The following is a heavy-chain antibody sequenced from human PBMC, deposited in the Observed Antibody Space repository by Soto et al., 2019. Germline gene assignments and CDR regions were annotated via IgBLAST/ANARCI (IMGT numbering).Heavy chain of an antibody. D-gene: IGHD7-27*01. CDR1: GGSISSYY. Sequence: PSAPLSLTCTVSGGSISSYYWSWIRQPPGKGLEWIGYIYYSGSTNYNPSLKSRVTISVDTSKNQFSLKLSSVTAADTAVYYCARRWGRTFDYWGQGTLVTVS. CDR2: IYYSGST. CDR3: ARRWGRTFDY. V-gene: IGHV4-59*08. J-gene: IGHJ4*02.